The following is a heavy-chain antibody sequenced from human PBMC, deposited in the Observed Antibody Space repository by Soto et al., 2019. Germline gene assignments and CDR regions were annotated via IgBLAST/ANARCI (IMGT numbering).Heavy chain of an antibody. J-gene: IGHJ6*02. CDR1: GGTFSSYT. D-gene: IGHD7-27*01. Sequence: QVQLVQSGAEVKKPGSSVKVSCKASGGTFSSYTISWVRQAPGQGLEWMGRIIPILGIANYAQKFQGRVTITADKSTSTAYMELSSLRSEDTAVYYCARELGPYYYYGMDVWGQGTTVTVSS. CDR3: ARELGPYYYYGMDV. V-gene: IGHV1-69*08. CDR2: IIPILGIA.